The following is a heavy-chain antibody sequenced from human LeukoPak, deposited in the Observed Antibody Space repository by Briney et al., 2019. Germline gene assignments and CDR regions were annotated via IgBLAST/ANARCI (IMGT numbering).Heavy chain of an antibody. D-gene: IGHD6-13*01. CDR1: GGSISSSSYY. Sequence: SETLSLTCTVSGGSISSSSYYWGWVRQPPGKGREWIGSIYYSGSTYYNPSLKSRVTISVDTSKNQFSLKLSSVTAADTAVYYCALVEGQQLVINYWGQGTLVTVSS. CDR2: IYYSGST. CDR3: ALVEGQQLVINY. V-gene: IGHV4-39*01. J-gene: IGHJ4*02.